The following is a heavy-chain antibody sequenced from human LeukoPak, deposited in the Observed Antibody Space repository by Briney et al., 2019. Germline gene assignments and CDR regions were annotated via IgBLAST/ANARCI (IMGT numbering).Heavy chain of an antibody. J-gene: IGHJ6*02. CDR2: FDPEDGET. V-gene: IGHV1-24*01. D-gene: IGHD2-15*01. CDR1: GYTLTELS. Sequence: GASVTVSCKVSGYTLTELSMHWVRQAPGKGLEWMGGFDPEDGETIYAQKFQGRVTMTEDTSTDTAYMELSSLRSEDTAVYYCATAAPKGYCSGGSCPDYYYYGMDVWGQGTTVTVSS. CDR3: ATAAPKGYCSGGSCPDYYYYGMDV.